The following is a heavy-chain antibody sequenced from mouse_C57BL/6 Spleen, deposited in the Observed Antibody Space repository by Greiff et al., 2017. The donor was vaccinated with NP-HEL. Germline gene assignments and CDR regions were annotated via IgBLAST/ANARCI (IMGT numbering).Heavy chain of an antibody. J-gene: IGHJ3*01. Sequence: VKLMESGAELARPGASVKLSCKASGYTFTSYGISWVKQRTGQGLEWIGEIYPRSGNTYYNEKFKGKATLTADKSSSTAYMELRSLTSEDSAVYFCAREGVTAQATAYWGQGTLVTVSA. V-gene: IGHV1-81*01. D-gene: IGHD3-2*02. CDR3: AREGVTAQATAY. CDR2: IYPRSGNT. CDR1: GYTFTSYG.